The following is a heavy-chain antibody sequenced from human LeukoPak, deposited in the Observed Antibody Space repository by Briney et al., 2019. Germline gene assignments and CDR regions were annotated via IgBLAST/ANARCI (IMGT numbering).Heavy chain of an antibody. V-gene: IGHV4-34*01. CDR3: ASTERCSTTCPLDY. Sequence: SETLSLTCAVYGGSVSVYYWGWIRQPPGKWLEWIGEINHSGRTNYNPSLKSRVTISLDTSMKKFSLKLNSVTAAATAVYYCASTERCSTTCPLDYWGQGTLVTVSS. CDR1: GGSVSVYY. D-gene: IGHD2-2*01. J-gene: IGHJ4*02. CDR2: INHSGRT.